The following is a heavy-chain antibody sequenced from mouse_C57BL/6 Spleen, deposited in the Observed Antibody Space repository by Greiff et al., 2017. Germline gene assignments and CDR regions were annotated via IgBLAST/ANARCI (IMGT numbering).Heavy chain of an antibody. V-gene: IGHV1-81*01. CDR3: ASSGLLLDYCAMDY. Sequence: QVQLQQSGAELARPGASVKLSCKASGYTFTSYGISWVKQRTGQGLEWIGEIYPRSGNTYYNEKFKGKATLTADKSSSTAYMELRSLTSEDSAVYFCASSGLLLDYCAMDYWGPGTSVTVAS. CDR1: GYTFTSYG. D-gene: IGHD2-10*01. J-gene: IGHJ4*01. CDR2: IYPRSGNT.